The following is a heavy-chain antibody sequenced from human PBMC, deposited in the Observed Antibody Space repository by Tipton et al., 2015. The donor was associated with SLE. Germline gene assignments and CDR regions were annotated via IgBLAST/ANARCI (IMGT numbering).Heavy chain of an antibody. Sequence: SLRLSCAASGFTFSSYAMSWVRQAPGKGLEWVSAISGSGGSTYYADSVKGRFTISRDNSKNTLYLQMNSLRAEDTAVYYCANFSIAAHHAEYFQHWGQGTLVTVSS. D-gene: IGHD6-6*01. CDR2: ISGSGGST. V-gene: IGHV3-23*01. CDR1: GFTFSSYA. J-gene: IGHJ1*01. CDR3: ANFSIAAHHAEYFQH.